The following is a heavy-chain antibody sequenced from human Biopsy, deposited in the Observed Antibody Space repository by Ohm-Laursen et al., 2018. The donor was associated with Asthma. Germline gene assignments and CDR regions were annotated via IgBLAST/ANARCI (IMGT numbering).Heavy chain of an antibody. CDR2: INAGNGNT. J-gene: IGHJ3*01. V-gene: IGHV1-3*01. Sequence: SVKVSCKPSGYTFINYAIHWVRQAPGQRLEWMGWINAGNGNTKYSQKFQGRVTITRDTSARTAYMDLSSLRSEDTAMYYCARTYYDFLTGQVNDAFALWGQGTMVTVSS. CDR3: ARTYYDFLTGQVNDAFAL. D-gene: IGHD3-9*01. CDR1: GYTFINYA.